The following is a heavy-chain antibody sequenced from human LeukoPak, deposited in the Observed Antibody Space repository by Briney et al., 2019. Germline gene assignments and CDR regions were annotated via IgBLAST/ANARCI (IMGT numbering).Heavy chain of an antibody. V-gene: IGHV3-30*04. D-gene: IGHD3-22*01. CDR1: GFTFSSYS. J-gene: IGHJ4*02. Sequence: GGSPRPSCAAPGFTFSSYSMHWVPPAPGKGLEGVAVISYDGSNKYYADSVKGRFTISRDNSQNTLYLQMNSLRAEDTTVCCCARSYYHVSNGYFPDYWGQGTLVTVSS. CDR2: ISYDGSNK. CDR3: ARSYYHVSNGYFPDY.